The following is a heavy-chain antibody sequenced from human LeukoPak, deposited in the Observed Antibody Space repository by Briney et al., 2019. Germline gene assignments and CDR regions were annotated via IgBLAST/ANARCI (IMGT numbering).Heavy chain of an antibody. J-gene: IGHJ5*02. Sequence: SETLSLTCTVSGGSISSGDYYWSWIRRPPGKGLEWIGYIYYSGSTYYNPSLKSRVTISVDTSKNQFSLKLSSVTAADTAVYYCARYTVTTIGFDPWGQGTLVTVSS. CDR3: ARYTVTTIGFDP. D-gene: IGHD4-17*01. CDR2: IYYSGST. CDR1: GGSISSGDYY. V-gene: IGHV4-30-4*01.